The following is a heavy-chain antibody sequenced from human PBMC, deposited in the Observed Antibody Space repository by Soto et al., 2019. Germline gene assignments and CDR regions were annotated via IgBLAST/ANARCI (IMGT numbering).Heavy chain of an antibody. V-gene: IGHV1-18*01. Sequence: QVQLVQSGAEVKKPGASVKVSCKASGYTFTSYGISWVRQAPGQGLEWMGWISAYNGNTNYAQKLQGRVTMTTDTPKSTAYMELRSLRSDDAAVYFCTEDQHRTFGEVISPGALGYYYNIDVSGKGTTVSV. CDR2: ISAYNGNT. CDR1: GYTFTSYG. CDR3: TEDQHRTFGEVISPGALGYYYNIDV. J-gene: IGHJ6*03. D-gene: IGHD3-16*01.